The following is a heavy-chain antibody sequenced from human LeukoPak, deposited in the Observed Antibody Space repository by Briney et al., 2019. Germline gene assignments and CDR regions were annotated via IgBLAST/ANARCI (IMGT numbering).Heavy chain of an antibody. D-gene: IGHD2-8*01. CDR1: GFSFSSYG. V-gene: IGHV3-33*01. CDR3: ARESCLNAVCYTGEGAFDI. J-gene: IGHJ3*02. Sequence: GSLRLSCAASGFSFSSYGLHWVRQAPGKGLEWVAVIYFDTKNIHYADSVKGRFTVSRDDSKNTLYLQMSSLRAEDTAVYYCARESCLNAVCYTGEGAFDIWGQGTMVTVSS. CDR2: IYFDTKNI.